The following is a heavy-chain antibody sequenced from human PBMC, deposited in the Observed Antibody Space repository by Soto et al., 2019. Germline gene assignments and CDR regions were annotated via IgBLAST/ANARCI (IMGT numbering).Heavy chain of an antibody. Sequence: GASVKVSCKASGYTFTSYYMHWVRQAPGQGLEWMGIINPSGGSTSYAQKFQGRVTMTRDTSTSTVYMELSSLRSEDTAVYYCARAGNRDSRSWYRTTAWFDPWGQGTLVTISS. CDR3: ARAGNRDSRSWYRTTAWFDP. V-gene: IGHV1-46*03. D-gene: IGHD6-13*01. CDR1: GYTFTSYY. CDR2: INPSGGST. J-gene: IGHJ5*02.